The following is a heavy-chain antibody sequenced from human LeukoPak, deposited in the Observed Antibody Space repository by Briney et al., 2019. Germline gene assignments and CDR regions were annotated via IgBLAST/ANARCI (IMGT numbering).Heavy chain of an antibody. V-gene: IGHV1-69*01. J-gene: IGHJ4*02. Sequence: EASVKVSCKASGGTFSSYAISWVRQAPGQGLEWMGGIIPIFGTANYAQKFQGRVTITADESTSTAYMELSSLRSEDTAVYYCARGSVSPIPDYYFDYWGQGTLVTVSS. CDR2: IIPIFGTA. D-gene: IGHD2-21*01. CDR3: ARGSVSPIPDYYFDY. CDR1: GGTFSSYA.